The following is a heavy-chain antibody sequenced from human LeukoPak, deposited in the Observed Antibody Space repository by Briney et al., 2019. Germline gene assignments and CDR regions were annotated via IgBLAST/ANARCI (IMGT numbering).Heavy chain of an antibody. D-gene: IGHD3-22*01. V-gene: IGHV4-39*07. J-gene: IGHJ4*02. Sequence: NPSETLSLTCTVSGGSISSSNYYWGWIRQPPGKGLEWIGEINHSGSTNYNPSLKSRVTISVDKSKNQFSLKLSSVTAADTAVYYCARDRRYYDSSGYIRGFDYWGQGTLVTVSS. CDR3: ARDRRYYDSSGYIRGFDY. CDR2: INHSGST. CDR1: GGSISSSNYY.